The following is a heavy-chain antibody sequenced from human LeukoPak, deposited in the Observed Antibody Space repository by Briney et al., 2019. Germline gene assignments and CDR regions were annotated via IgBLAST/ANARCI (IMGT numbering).Heavy chain of an antibody. V-gene: IGHV3-21*01. CDR1: GFTFSSYS. J-gene: IGHJ6*03. CDR3: AREGIGIAAAGAYYYYYYMDV. Sequence: PGGSLRLSCAASGFTFSSYSMNWVRQAPGKGLEWVSSISSSSSYIYYADSVKGRFTISRDNAKNSLYLQMNSLRAEDTAVYYCAREGIGIAAAGAYYYYYYMDVWGKGTTVTVSS. D-gene: IGHD6-13*01. CDR2: ISSSSSYI.